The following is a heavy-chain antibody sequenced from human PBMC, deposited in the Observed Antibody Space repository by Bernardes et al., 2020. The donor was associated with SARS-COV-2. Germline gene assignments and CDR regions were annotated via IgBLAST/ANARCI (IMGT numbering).Heavy chain of an antibody. CDR1: GYTFTSYG. Sequence: ASVKVSCKASGYTFTSYGFSWVRQAPGQGLEWMGWISAYDGDTHYPQKFQGRVTMTTDTSTNTAYMELRSLRSDDTAVYYCARDFGGYNGYYYYGMDVWGQGTTVTVSS. J-gene: IGHJ6*02. D-gene: IGHD5-12*01. V-gene: IGHV1-18*01. CDR3: ARDFGGYNGYYYYGMDV. CDR2: ISAYDGDT.